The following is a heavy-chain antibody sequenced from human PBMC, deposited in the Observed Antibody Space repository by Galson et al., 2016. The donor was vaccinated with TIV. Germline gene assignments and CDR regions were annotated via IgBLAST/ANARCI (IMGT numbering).Heavy chain of an antibody. CDR1: GGTLNNYA. V-gene: IGHV1-69*05. Sequence: SVKVSCKASGGTLNNYAINWVRQAPGHGLEWMGGVLPISGSTNFAQNFQGRVTITTDKFTGTVYMELSSLRSGDTAVYFCARDFPCGGACYFFDDWGQGTLVPVSS. CDR3: ARDFPCGGACYFFDD. J-gene: IGHJ4*02. D-gene: IGHD2-21*02. CDR2: VLPISGST.